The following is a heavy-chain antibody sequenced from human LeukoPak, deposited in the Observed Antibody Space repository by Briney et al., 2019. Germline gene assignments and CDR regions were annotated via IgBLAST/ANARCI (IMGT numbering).Heavy chain of an antibody. CDR2: IKQDGSEK. D-gene: IGHD3-22*01. V-gene: IGHV3-7*01. CDR1: GFTFSSYW. Sequence: GGSLRLSCAASGFTFSSYWMSWVRQAPGKGLEWVANIKQDGSEKYYVDSVKGRFTISRDNAKNSLYLQMNSLRAEDTAVYYCATERYYYDSSGYYLGHWSGNYWGQGTLVTVSS. CDR3: ATERYYYDSSGYYLGHWSGNY. J-gene: IGHJ4*02.